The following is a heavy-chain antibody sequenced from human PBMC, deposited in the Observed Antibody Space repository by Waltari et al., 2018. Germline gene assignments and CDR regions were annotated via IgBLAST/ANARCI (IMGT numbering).Heavy chain of an antibody. Sequence: QVQLQESGPGLVKPSGTLSLTCAVSGGSISSSNWWSWVRQPPGKGLEWSGEICHSGSNNYNPSLKSRVTISVDKSKNQFSLKLSSVTAADTAVYYCARDSYSSSWYWVDYWGQGTLVTVSS. CDR2: ICHSGSN. J-gene: IGHJ4*02. D-gene: IGHD6-13*01. CDR1: GGSISSSNW. V-gene: IGHV4-4*02. CDR3: ARDSYSSSWYWVDY.